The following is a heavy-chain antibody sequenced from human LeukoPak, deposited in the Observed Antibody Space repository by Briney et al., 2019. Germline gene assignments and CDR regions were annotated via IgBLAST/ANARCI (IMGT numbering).Heavy chain of an antibody. D-gene: IGHD5-18*01. CDR3: ATSWIQLWYPLDY. V-gene: IGHV1-24*01. Sequence: ASVKVPCKVSGYTLTELSMHWVRQAPGKGLEWMGGFDPEDGETIYAQKFQGRVTMNEETSRDTAYMELSSLRSEDTAVYYCATSWIQLWYPLDYWGQGTLVTVSS. CDR2: FDPEDGET. CDR1: GYTLTELS. J-gene: IGHJ4*02.